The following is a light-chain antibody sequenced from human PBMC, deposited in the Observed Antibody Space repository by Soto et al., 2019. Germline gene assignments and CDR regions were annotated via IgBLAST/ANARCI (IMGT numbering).Light chain of an antibody. Sequence: DIQMTQSPSSLSASVGDRVTITCRASHGIINDLSWYQQKPGEAPKLLIYKASTLKSGVPSRFSGSGSGTEFTLTISSLQPDDFAAYYCQHYNSYSEAFGQGTKVDIK. J-gene: IGKJ1*01. CDR1: HGIIND. CDR3: QHYNSYSEA. V-gene: IGKV1-5*03. CDR2: KAS.